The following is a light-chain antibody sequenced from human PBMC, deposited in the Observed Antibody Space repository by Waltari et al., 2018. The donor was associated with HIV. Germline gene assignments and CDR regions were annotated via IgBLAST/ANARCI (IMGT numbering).Light chain of an antibody. CDR1: VLTMQY. J-gene: IGLJ3*02. V-gene: IGLV3-25*03. CDR2: KDK. Sequence: SYELTPPHSVSVSPGQTARIPCSGEVLTMQYIYWYQQKPGQAPALVIYKDKERPSGIPERFSGSSTGTTVTLTISGVQAEDEADYYCQSADSSTTYWVFGGGTKLTVL. CDR3: QSADSSTTYWV.